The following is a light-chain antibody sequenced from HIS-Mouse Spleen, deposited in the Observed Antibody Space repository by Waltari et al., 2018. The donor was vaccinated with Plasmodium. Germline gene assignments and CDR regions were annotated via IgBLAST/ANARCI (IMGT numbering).Light chain of an antibody. CDR2: DVS. CDR1: SSDVGGSNY. V-gene: IGLV2-14*03. J-gene: IGLJ2*01. CDR3: SSYTSSSTHVV. Sequence: QSALTQPASVSGSPGQSITISCTGTSSDVGGSNYVSWYQQHPGKAPKLKIYDVSNRPSGVSNRFSGSKSGNTASLTISGLQAEDEADYYCSSYTSSSTHVVFGGGTKLTVL.